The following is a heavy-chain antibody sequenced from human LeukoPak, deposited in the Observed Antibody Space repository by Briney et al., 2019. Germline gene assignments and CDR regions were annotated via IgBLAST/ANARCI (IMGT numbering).Heavy chain of an antibody. CDR3: ARHTTGTVGGNWFDP. CDR1: GGSISSYY. J-gene: IGHJ5*02. D-gene: IGHD1-1*01. Sequence: SETLSLTCTVSGGSISSYYWSWIRQPPGKGLEWIGYIYYSGSTNYNPSLKSRVTISVDTSKNQFSLKLSSVTAADTAVYYCARHTTGTVGGNWFDPWGQGTLVTVSS. CDR2: IYYSGST. V-gene: IGHV4-59*01.